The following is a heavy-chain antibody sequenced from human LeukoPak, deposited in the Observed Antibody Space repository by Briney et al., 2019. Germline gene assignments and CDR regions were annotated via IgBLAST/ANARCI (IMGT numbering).Heavy chain of an antibody. J-gene: IGHJ4*02. D-gene: IGHD3-10*01. CDR3: AKATYYYGSGSYYNLDY. Sequence: GGSLRLSCAASGFTFSSYGMHWVRQAPGKGLEWVAVISYDGSNKYYADSVKGRFTISRDNSKNTLYLQMNSLRAVDTAVYYCAKATYYYGSGSYYNLDYWGQGTLVTVSS. V-gene: IGHV3-30*18. CDR1: GFTFSSYG. CDR2: ISYDGSNK.